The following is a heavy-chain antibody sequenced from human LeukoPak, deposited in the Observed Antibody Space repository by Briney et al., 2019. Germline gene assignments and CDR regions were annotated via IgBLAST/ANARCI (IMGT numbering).Heavy chain of an antibody. CDR1: GFTFDDYA. V-gene: IGHV3-9*01. Sequence: GRSLRLSCAASGFTFDDYAMHWVRQAPGKGLEWVSGISWNSGRIGYADSVKGRFTISRDNAKNSLYLQMNSLRVEDTALYYCAKDFYRLGEFDAFDYWGQGTMVTVSS. CDR2: ISWNSGRI. J-gene: IGHJ3*01. CDR3: AKDFYRLGEFDAFDY. D-gene: IGHD3-16*01.